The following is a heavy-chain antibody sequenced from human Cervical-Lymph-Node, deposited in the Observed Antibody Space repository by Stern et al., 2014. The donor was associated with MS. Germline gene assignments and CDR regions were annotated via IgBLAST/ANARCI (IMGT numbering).Heavy chain of an antibody. D-gene: IGHD4-23*01. J-gene: IGHJ6*02. Sequence: VQLVESGAEVKKPGSSVKVSCKPSGGTFSNYAICWVRQVPGPGLEWMGGVIPVLRAVDYAQKFQGRVTMSADKSTSTVYMELSSLRSDDTAIYYCARGRKWVTPFGLGPNYYYFDMDVWGPGTTVTVSS. V-gene: IGHV1-69*06. CDR1: GGTFSNYA. CDR3: ARGRKWVTPFGLGPNYYYFDMDV. CDR2: VIPVLRAV.